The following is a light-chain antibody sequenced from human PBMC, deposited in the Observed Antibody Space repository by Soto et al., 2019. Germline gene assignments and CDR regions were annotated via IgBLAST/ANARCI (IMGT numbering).Light chain of an antibody. CDR3: QQYNSYPWT. CDR2: KAS. J-gene: IGKJ1*01. V-gene: IGKV1-5*03. CDR1: QSIRSW. Sequence: DIQMTQSPSTLSASVGDRVTISCRASQSIRSWLAWYQQKPGKAPKLLIYKASSLGSGVPSRFSGSGSGTEYTLTISSLQPDDFATYYCQQYNSYPWTFGQGTKVEIK.